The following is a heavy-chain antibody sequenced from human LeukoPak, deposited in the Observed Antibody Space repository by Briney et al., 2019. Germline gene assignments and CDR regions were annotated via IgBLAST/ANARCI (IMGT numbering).Heavy chain of an antibody. V-gene: IGHV4-39*01. D-gene: IGHD6-13*01. CDR3: ARQLVAAAAPNWFDP. CDR2: IYYSGST. J-gene: IGHJ5*02. CDR1: GDSISSLSYY. Sequence: PSETLSLTCTVSGDSISSLSYYWGWIRQPPGKGLEWIGSIYYSGSTYYNPSLKSRVTISVDTSKNQFSLKLSSVTAADTAVYYCARQLVAAAAPNWFDPWGQGTLVTVSS.